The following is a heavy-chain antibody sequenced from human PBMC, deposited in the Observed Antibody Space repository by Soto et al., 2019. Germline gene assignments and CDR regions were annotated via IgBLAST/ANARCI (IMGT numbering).Heavy chain of an antibody. V-gene: IGHV4-31*03. J-gene: IGHJ6*02. CDR2: IYYSGST. CDR3: ARVCCGDCHYGMDV. D-gene: IGHD2-21*02. Sequence: SETLSLTCTVSGGSISSGGYYWSWIRQHPGKGLEWIGYIYYSGSTYYNPSLKSRVTISVDTSKNQFSLKLSSVTAADTAVYYCARVCCGDCHYGMDVWGQGTTVTVSS. CDR1: GGSISSGGYY.